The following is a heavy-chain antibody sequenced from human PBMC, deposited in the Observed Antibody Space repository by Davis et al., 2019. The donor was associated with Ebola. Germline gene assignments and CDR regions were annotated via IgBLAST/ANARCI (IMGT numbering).Heavy chain of an antibody. J-gene: IGHJ6*02. V-gene: IGHV4-61*01. CDR3: ARDRRQSYGAGVIDEYYGMDV. CDR2: IYYTGTT. D-gene: IGHD3-10*01. CDR1: GTSVSSDISY. Sequence: PGGSLRLSCNVSGTSVSSDISYWSWIRQPPGKGLEWVGYIYYTGTTKYNPSLKSRTTMSVDTSKNQFSLKLSSVTAADTAVYYCARDRRQSYGAGVIDEYYGMDVWGQGTTVTVSS.